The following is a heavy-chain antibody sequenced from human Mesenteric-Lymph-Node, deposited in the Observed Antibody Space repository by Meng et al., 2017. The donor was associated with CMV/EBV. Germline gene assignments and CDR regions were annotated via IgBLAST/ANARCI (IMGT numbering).Heavy chain of an antibody. J-gene: IGHJ4*02. V-gene: IGHV1-2*02. Sequence: ASVKVSCKASGYTFTGFYIHWVRQAPGQGLEWIGWINPNSGDTNYAQRFQGRVTMTRDTPISTAYMELSSLRSDDTAVYYCARDTVSLYDADGYSLQFDYWGQGTLVTVSS. D-gene: IGHD3-22*01. CDR3: ARDTVSLYDADGYSLQFDY. CDR1: GYTFTGFY. CDR2: INPNSGDT.